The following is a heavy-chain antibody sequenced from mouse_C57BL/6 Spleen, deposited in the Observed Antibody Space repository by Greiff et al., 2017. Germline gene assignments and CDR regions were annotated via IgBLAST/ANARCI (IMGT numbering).Heavy chain of an antibody. V-gene: IGHV1-19*01. CDR3: ARSRPYFDY. CDR2: INPYNGGT. J-gene: IGHJ2*01. Sequence: EVQLQQSGPVLVKPGASVKMSCKASGYIFTDYYMNWVKQSHGKSLEWIGVINPYNGGTSYNQKFKGKATLTVDKSSSTAYMELNSLTSEDSAVYYCARSRPYFDYWGQGTTLTVSS. CDR1: GYIFTDYY.